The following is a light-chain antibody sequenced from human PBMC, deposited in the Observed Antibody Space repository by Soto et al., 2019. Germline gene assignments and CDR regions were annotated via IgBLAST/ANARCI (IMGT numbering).Light chain of an antibody. J-gene: IGLJ3*02. V-gene: IGLV1-44*01. CDR2: NNN. Sequence: QSVLTQPPSASGTPGQRVTISCSGSRSNIGNNAVSWDQQLPGTAPKLLIYNNNQRPSGVPDRFSGSKSGTSASLAISGLQSEDEADYYCAAWDDSLNARGVFGGGTQLTVL. CDR1: RSNIGNNA. CDR3: AAWDDSLNARGV.